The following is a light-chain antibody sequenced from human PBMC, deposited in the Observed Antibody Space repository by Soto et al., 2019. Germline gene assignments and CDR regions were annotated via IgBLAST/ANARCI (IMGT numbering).Light chain of an antibody. J-gene: IGLJ3*02. Sequence: QSVLTQPPSASGTPGQRVTISCSGSSSNIGSNTVNRYQQLPGMAPKLLIYSNNQRPSGIPDRFSGSRSVTSASLAISGLQSDDEADYCCAVWYDSLNGWVFGGGTQLTVL. CDR1: SSNIGSNT. CDR3: AVWYDSLNGWV. CDR2: SNN. V-gene: IGLV1-44*01.